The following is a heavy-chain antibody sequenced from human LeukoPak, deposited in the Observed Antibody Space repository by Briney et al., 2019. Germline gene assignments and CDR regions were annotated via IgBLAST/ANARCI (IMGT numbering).Heavy chain of an antibody. CDR3: ARELVGATDY. CDR2: ISSSSSYI. V-gene: IGHV3-21*01. D-gene: IGHD1-26*01. CDR1: GFTFSSYS. Sequence: GGSLRLSCAASGFTFSSYSMNWVRQAPGKGLEWVSSISSSSSYIYYADSVKGRFAISRDNAKNSLYLQMNSLRAEDTAVYYCARELVGATDYWGQGTLVTVSS. J-gene: IGHJ4*02.